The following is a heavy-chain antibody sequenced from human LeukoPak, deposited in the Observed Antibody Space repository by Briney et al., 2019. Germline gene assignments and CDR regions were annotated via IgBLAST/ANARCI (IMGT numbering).Heavy chain of an antibody. J-gene: IGHJ4*02. CDR1: GFTFSSYA. CDR2: ISYDGSNK. V-gene: IGHV3-30*04. D-gene: IGHD3-16*01. CDR3: ARDVRRGDNY. Sequence: GGSLRLSCAASGFTFSSYAMHWVRQAPGKGLEWVAVISYDGSNKYYADSVEGRFTISRDNSKNTLYLQMNSLRAEDTAVYYCARDVRRGDNYWGQGTLVTVSS.